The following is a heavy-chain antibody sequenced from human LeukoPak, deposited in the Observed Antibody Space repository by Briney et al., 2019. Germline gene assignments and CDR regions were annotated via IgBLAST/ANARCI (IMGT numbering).Heavy chain of an antibody. J-gene: IGHJ5*02. CDR3: ARVRYSSSSGDIDWFDP. V-gene: IGHV4-59*11. D-gene: IGHD6-6*01. CDR1: GGSISSHY. CDR2: IYYSGST. Sequence: SETLSLTCTVSGGSISSHYWSWIRQPPGKGLEWIGYIYYSGSTNYNPSLKSRVTISVDTSKNQFSLKLSSVTAADTAVYYCARVRYSSSSGDIDWFDPWGQGTLDTVSS.